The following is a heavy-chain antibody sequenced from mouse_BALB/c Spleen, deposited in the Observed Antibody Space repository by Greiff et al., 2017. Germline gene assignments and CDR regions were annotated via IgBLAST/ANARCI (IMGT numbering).Heavy chain of an antibody. CDR2: IRNKANGYTT. CDR1: GFTFTDYY. V-gene: IGHV7-3*02. Sequence: EVKLMESGGGLVQPGGSLRLSCATSGFTFTDYYMSWVRQPPGKALEWLGFIRNKANGYTTEYSASVKGRFTISRDNSQSILYLQMNTLRAEDSATYYCARDRGFDYWGQGTTLTVSS. CDR3: ARDRGFDY. J-gene: IGHJ2*01.